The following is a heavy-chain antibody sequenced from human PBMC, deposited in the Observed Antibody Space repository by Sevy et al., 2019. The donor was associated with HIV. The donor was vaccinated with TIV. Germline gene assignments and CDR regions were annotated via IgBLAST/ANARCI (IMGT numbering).Heavy chain of an antibody. J-gene: IGHJ3*02. V-gene: IGHV4-30-4*01. D-gene: IGHD3-16*02. CDR1: GGSIGSGDYY. CDR3: ARATTGYYDYVWGSYRLDAFDI. CDR2: IYYSGST. Sequence: SETLSLTCTVSGGSIGSGDYYWSWIRQPPGKGLEWIGYIYYSGSTYYNPSLKSRVTISVDTSKNQFSLKLSSVTAADTAVYYCARATTGYYDYVWGSYRLDAFDIWGQGTMVTVSS.